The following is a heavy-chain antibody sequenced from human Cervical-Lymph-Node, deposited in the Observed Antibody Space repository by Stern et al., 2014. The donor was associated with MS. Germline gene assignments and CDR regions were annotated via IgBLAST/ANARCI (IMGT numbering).Heavy chain of an antibody. D-gene: IGHD2-21*02. CDR2: IIPLFGTT. CDR1: GGTFSSYG. CDR3: ARDGDFGSNYGMDV. Sequence: QVQLVQSGAELKKPGSSVKVSCKASGGTFSSYGISWVRQAPGQGLEWMGGIIPLFGTTNYERRFQGRVTITADISTSTAYMELSSLRSEDTAVYYCARDGDFGSNYGMDVWGQGTTVTVSS. J-gene: IGHJ6*02. V-gene: IGHV1-69*06.